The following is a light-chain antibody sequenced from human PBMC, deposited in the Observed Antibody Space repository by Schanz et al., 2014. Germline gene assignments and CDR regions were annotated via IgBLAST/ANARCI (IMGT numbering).Light chain of an antibody. Sequence: EIVLTQSPGTLSLSPGERATLSCRASQSVASTSLAWYQQKPGQPPRLLIYGASSRATGIPDRFSGSGSGADFTLTISRLEPEDFAVYYCQQYASSPPTFGGGTKV. CDR2: GAS. CDR1: QSVASTS. CDR3: QQYASSPPT. J-gene: IGKJ4*01. V-gene: IGKV3-20*01.